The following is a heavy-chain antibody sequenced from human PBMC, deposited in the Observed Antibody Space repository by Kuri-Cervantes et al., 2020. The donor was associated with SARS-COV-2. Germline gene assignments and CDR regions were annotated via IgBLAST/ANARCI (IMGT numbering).Heavy chain of an antibody. V-gene: IGHV4-34*01. Sequence: GSLRLSCAVYGGSFSGYYWSWIRQPPRKGLEWIGEINHSGSTNYNPSLKSRVPISVDTSKNQFSLKLSSLTAADTAVYYCARGPRWSIAASFDYWGQGTLVTVSS. CDR2: INHSGST. CDR1: GGSFSGYY. J-gene: IGHJ4*02. D-gene: IGHD6-6*01. CDR3: ARGPRWSIAASFDY.